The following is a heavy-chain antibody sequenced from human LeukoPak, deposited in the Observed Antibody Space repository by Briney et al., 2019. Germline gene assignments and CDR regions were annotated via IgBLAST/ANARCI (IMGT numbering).Heavy chain of an antibody. D-gene: IGHD5-18*01. CDR1: GFTFSSYA. CDR2: ISGSGGST. V-gene: IGHV3-23*01. CDR3: AKDRGSRSGYSYGAFDY. J-gene: IGHJ4*02. Sequence: TGGSLRLSCAASGFTFSSYAMSWVRQAPGKGLEWVSAISGSGGSTYYADSVKGRFTISRDNSKNTLYLQMNSLRAEDTAVYYCAKDRGSRSGYSYGAFDYWGQGTLVTVSS.